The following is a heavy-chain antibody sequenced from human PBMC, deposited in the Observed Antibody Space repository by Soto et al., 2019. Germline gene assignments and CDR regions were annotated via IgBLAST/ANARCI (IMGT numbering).Heavy chain of an antibody. CDR1: EFTFSNYA. V-gene: IGHV3-23*01. D-gene: IGHD3-22*01. J-gene: IGHJ4*02. CDR3: ATIPGYYYDSTGYHFDY. Sequence: EVQLLESGGGLVQPGGSLRLSCAASEFTFSNYAMSWVRQAPGKGLEWVSAISYGGGTTYYADSVKGRFTISRDNSKYTLVLQLNSLRAEDTAVYYCATIPGYYYDSTGYHFDYWGQGTLVTVSS. CDR2: ISYGGGTT.